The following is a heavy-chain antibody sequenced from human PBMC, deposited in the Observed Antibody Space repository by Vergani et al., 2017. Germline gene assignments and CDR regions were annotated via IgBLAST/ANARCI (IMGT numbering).Heavy chain of an antibody. D-gene: IGHD6-13*01. CDR1: GFTVSSNY. Sequence: EVQLVESGGGLVQPGGSLRLSCAASGFTVSSNYMSWVRQAPGKGLEWVSVIYSGGSTYYADSVKGRFTISRDNSKNTLYLKMNSLRAEYTAVDYCARAIAAAGPMANWFDPWGQGTLVTVSS. CDR3: ARAIAAAGPMANWFDP. V-gene: IGHV3-66*01. J-gene: IGHJ5*02. CDR2: IYSGGST.